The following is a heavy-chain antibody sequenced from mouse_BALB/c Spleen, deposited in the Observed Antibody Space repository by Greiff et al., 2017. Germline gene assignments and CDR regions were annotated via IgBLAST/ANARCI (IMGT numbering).Heavy chain of an antibody. D-gene: IGHD4-1*01. J-gene: IGHJ2*01. CDR2: ISSGGSYT. Sequence: EVHLVESGGGLVKPGGSLKLSCAASGFTFSSYAMSWVRQTPEKRLEWVATISSGGSYTYYPDSVKGRFTISRDNAKNTLYLQMSSLRSEDTAMYYCARQDSGTDYWGQGTTLTVSS. CDR3: ARQDSGTDY. CDR1: GFTFSSYA. V-gene: IGHV5-9-3*01.